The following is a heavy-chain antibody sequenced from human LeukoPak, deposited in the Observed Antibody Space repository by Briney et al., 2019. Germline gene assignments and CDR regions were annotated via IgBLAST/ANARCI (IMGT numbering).Heavy chain of an antibody. D-gene: IGHD1-26*01. CDR2: MRNKANRYTT. CDR1: GFTFSSYW. CDR3: TTSPDSGANVFDI. V-gene: IGHV3-72*01. J-gene: IGHJ3*02. Sequence: GGSLRLSCAASGFTFSSYWMSWVRQAPGKGLEWVGRMRNKANRYTTENAASVRGRFTISRDDSKKLVFLQMNSLKIEDTAVYYCTTSPDSGANVFDIWGQGTRVTVSS.